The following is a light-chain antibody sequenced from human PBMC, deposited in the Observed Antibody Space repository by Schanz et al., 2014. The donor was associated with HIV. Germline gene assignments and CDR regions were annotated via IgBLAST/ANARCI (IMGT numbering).Light chain of an antibody. J-gene: IGLJ2*01. CDR2: VTH. CDR3: ATWDTFLNGVV. CDR1: ASNIGHNY. V-gene: IGLV1-51*01. Sequence: QSVLTQPPSVSAAPGQGVTISCSGSASNIGHNYVSWFQQFPGTTPKLLIYVTHQRPSEIPDRFSGSKTGTSATLAITGLQTEDEADYYCATWDTFLNGVVFGGGTKVTVL.